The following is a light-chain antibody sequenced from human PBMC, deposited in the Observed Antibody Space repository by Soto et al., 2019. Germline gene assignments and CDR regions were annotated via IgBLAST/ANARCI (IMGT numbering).Light chain of an antibody. CDR1: QIVNSK. Sequence: EVVMNQSPATLSASPGERATLSCRASQIVNSKLAWYQQKPGQAPSLLIYGASTRATGIPARFSGSGSGTEFTLTISSLQPDDFATYYCRHYNSYSEAFGQGTKVDI. V-gene: IGKV3-15*01. CDR2: GAS. CDR3: RHYNSYSEA. J-gene: IGKJ1*01.